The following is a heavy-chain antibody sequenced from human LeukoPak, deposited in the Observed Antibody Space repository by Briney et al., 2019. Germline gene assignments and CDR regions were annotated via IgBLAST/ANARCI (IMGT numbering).Heavy chain of an antibody. CDR1: GFNFSSYAM. V-gene: IGHV4-4*02. CDR3: ARDRGSAAKIPFNY. CDR2: IYHSGST. J-gene: IGHJ4*02. Sequence: GSLRLSCATSGFNFSSYAMSWVRQPPGKGLEWIGEIYHSGSTNYNPSLKSRVTISVDKSKNQFSLKLSSVTAADTAVYYCARDRGSAAKIPFNYWGQGTLVTVSS. D-gene: IGHD6-13*01.